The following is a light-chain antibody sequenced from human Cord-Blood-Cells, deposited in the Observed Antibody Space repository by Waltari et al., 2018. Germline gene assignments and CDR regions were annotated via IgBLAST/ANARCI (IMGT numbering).Light chain of an antibody. Sequence: QSVLTQPPSVSGAPGQRVTISCPGSSSHIGAGYYVHWYQQLPGTAPKLLIYGNSNRPSGVPDRFSGSKSGTSASLAITGLQAEDEADYYCQSYDSSLSSHVVFGGGTKLTVL. V-gene: IGLV1-40*01. J-gene: IGLJ2*01. CDR1: SSHIGAGYY. CDR2: GNS. CDR3: QSYDSSLSSHVV.